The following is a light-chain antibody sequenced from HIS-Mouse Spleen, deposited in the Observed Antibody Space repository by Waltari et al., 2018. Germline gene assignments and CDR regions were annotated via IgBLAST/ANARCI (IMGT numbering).Light chain of an antibody. V-gene: IGLV3-21*02. CDR1: NTGSKS. CDR3: QVWDSSSDHRV. Sequence: SYVLTQPPSVSVAPGQTARITCGGNNTGSKSVHWYQQKPGQAPVLVVYGESDRPSGIPERFSGSNSGNTATLTISRVEAGDEADYYCQVWDSSSDHRVFGGGTKLTVL. CDR2: GES. J-gene: IGLJ3*02.